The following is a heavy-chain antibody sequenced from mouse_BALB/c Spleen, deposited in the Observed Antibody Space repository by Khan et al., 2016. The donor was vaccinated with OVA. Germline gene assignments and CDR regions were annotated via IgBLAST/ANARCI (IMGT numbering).Heavy chain of an antibody. CDR3: ANYRYDYFDY. CDR1: GYTFTSYW. J-gene: IGHJ2*01. V-gene: IGHV1-87*01. CDR2: IYHGDGDT. D-gene: IGHD2-14*01. Sequence: QVQLQQSGAELARPGASVKLSCKASGYTFTSYWMQWVKQRPGKGLEWIGTIYHGDGDTRYTQKFKGKATLTADKSSSTAYMQLSSLTSEDSAVYYCANYRYDYFDYWGQGTTLTVSS.